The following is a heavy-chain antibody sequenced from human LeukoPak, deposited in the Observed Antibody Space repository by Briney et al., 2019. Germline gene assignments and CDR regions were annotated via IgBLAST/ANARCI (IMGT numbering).Heavy chain of an antibody. D-gene: IGHD6-13*01. CDR1: VCTFSSYA. J-gene: IGHJ5*02. CDR3: ARAPGYSSSWYRWFDP. CDR2: IIPIFGTA. Sequence: ASVTVSCTGSVCTFSSYAISWVRQAPGQGLEWVGGIIPIFGTANYAQKLQRRVTITTDESTSTAYMELSSLRSEDTAVYYCARAPGYSSSWYRWFDPWGQGTLVTVSS. V-gene: IGHV1-69*05.